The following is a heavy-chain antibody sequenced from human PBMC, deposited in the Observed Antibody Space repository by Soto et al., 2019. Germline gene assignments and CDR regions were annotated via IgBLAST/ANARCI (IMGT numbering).Heavy chain of an antibody. V-gene: IGHV3-64*01. CDR1: GFTLSGYA. CDR2: ISSNGVGT. Sequence: EVQLAESGGGLAQPGGSLRLSCAASGFTLSGYAMDWVRQAPGKGLEYVSGISSNGVGTYYANSVQGRFTISRDNSKNTVYLQMGSLRPGDMAVYYCARRARPEFYNKDVWGKGTTVTVSS. D-gene: IGHD6-6*01. CDR3: ARRARPEFYNKDV. J-gene: IGHJ6*03.